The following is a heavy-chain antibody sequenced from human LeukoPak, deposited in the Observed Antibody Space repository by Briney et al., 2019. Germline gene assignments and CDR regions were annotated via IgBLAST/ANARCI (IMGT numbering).Heavy chain of an antibody. CDR1: GGSISSGGYS. D-gene: IGHD2-2*01. Sequence: SETLSLTCTVSGGSISSGGYSWSWIRQPPGKGLEWIGYIYHSGSTYYNPSLKSRVTISVDRSKNQFSLKLSSVTAADTAVYYCARGYCSSTSCYGFDPWGQGTLVTVSS. J-gene: IGHJ5*02. V-gene: IGHV4-30-2*01. CDR3: ARGYCSSTSCYGFDP. CDR2: IYHSGST.